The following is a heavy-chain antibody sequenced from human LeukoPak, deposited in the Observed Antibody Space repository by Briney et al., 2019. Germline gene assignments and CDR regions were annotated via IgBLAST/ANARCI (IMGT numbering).Heavy chain of an antibody. CDR2: ISYGGSNK. CDR3: ARVLTYYDFWSGLY. D-gene: IGHD3-3*01. J-gene: IGHJ4*02. V-gene: IGHV3-30*04. CDR1: GFTFSSYA. Sequence: PTGGSLRLSCAASGFTFSSYAMHWVRQAPGKGLEWVAVISYGGSNKYYADSVKGRFTISRDNSKNTLYLQMNSLRAEDTAVYYCARVLTYYDFWSGLYWGQGTLVTVSS.